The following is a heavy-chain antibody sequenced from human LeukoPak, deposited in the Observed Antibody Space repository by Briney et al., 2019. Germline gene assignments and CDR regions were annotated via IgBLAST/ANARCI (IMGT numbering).Heavy chain of an antibody. CDR1: GFTFSSYA. CDR2: IKQDGSEK. Sequence: GGSLRLSCAASGFTFSSYAMSWVRQAPRKGLEWVASIKQDGSEKYYVDSVKGRFTISRDNSKNTIYLQMNSLRAEDTALYYCAKAAAAPGFDFWGQGTLVTVSS. D-gene: IGHD6-13*01. J-gene: IGHJ4*02. V-gene: IGHV3-7*03. CDR3: AKAAAAPGFDF.